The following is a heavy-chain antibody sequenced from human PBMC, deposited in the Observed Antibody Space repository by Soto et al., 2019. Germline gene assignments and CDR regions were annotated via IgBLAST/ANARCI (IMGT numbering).Heavy chain of an antibody. V-gene: IGHV4-30-4*01. CDR2: IYYSGST. Sequence: SETLSLTCTVSGGSISSGDYYWIWICQPPGKGMEWIGYIYYSGSTYYNPSLKSRVTRSVDTSKNQFSLKLSSVTAADTAVYYCARHPPSDYNTLGVAFDIWGQGTMDTV. J-gene: IGHJ3*02. D-gene: IGHD4-4*01. CDR1: GGSISSGDYY. CDR3: ARHPPSDYNTLGVAFDI.